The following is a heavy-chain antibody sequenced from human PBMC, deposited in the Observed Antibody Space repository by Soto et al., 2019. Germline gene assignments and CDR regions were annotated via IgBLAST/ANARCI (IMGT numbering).Heavy chain of an antibody. V-gene: IGHV3-33*01. J-gene: IGHJ5*02. CDR2: IWYDGSNK. Sequence: PGGSLRLSCAASGFTFSSYGMHWVRQAPGKGLEWVAVIWYDGSNKYYADSVKGRFTISRDNSKNTLYLQMNSLRAEDTAVYYCARASRLARLGWFDPWGQGTLVTVSS. CDR3: ARASRLARLGWFDP. D-gene: IGHD6-19*01. CDR1: GFTFSSYG.